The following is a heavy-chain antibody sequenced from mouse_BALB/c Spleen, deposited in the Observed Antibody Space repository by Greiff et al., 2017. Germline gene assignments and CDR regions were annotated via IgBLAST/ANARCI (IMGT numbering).Heavy chain of an antibody. CDR2: ISYSGST. V-gene: IGHV3-8*02. D-gene: IGHD4-1*01. J-gene: IGHJ4*01. Sequence: EVQLQESGPSLVKPSQTLSLTCSVTGDSITSGYWNWIRKIPGNKLEYMGYISYSGSTYYNPSHKSRISITRDTSKNQYYLQLNSVTTEDTATYDCARDHENCDAMDYWGQGTSVTVSS. CDR1: GDSITSGY. CDR3: ARDHENCDAMDY.